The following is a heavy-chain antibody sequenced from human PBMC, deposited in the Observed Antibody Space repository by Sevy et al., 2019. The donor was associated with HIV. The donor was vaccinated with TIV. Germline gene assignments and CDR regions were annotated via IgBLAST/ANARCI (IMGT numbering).Heavy chain of an antibody. V-gene: IGHV5-51*01. Sequence: GESLKISCKGSGYSFTSYWIGWVRQMPGKGLEWMGIIYPGDSDTRYSPSFQGQVTISADKSISTAYLQWSSLKASDTAMYYCARQFGGQQLGFFAFDPWAREPWSPSPQ. D-gene: IGHD6-13*01. CDR3: ARQFGGQQLGFFAFDP. CDR2: IYPGDSDT. CDR1: GYSFTSYW. J-gene: IGHJ5*02.